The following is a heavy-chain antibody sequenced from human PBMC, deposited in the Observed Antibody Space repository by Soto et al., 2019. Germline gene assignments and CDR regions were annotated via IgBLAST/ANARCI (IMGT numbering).Heavy chain of an antibody. CDR3: AREGMRVDSATGSHYYGMDV. Sequence: SETLSLTCTVSGGPVRSDVYYWGWIRQPPGKGLEWIGYIFYNGSTIYNPSLESRVIISVDTSKNQFSLKVRFVTAADTAVYYCAREGMRVDSATGSHYYGMDVWGQGTTVTVSS. CDR1: GGPVRSDVYY. CDR2: IFYNGST. J-gene: IGHJ6*02. V-gene: IGHV4-61*08. D-gene: IGHD5-18*01.